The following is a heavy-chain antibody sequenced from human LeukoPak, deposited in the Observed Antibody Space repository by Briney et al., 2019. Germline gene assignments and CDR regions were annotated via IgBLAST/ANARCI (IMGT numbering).Heavy chain of an antibody. D-gene: IGHD1-26*01. J-gene: IGHJ4*02. Sequence: GGSLRLSCAASGFTFSSNWMHWVRQAPGKGLVWVSRINVDGSTTNYADSVKGRSTIFRDNAKNTLYLQMNSLRAEDTAVYYCVRDLGGRSGHWGQGTLVTVSS. CDR3: VRDLGGRSGH. CDR1: GFTFSSNW. CDR2: INVDGSTT. V-gene: IGHV3-74*01.